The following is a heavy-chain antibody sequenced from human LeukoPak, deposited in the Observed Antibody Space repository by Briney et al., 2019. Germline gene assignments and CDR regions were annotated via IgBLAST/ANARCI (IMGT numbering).Heavy chain of an antibody. Sequence: KPSETLSLTCTVSGGSISSSSYYWGWIRQPPGKGLEWIGSIYYSGSTYYNPSLKSRVTISVDTSKNQFSLKLSSVTAADTAVYYCAGTSETKWELHDYWGQGTLVTVSS. D-gene: IGHD1-26*01. CDR1: GGSISSSSYY. V-gene: IGHV4-39*01. CDR3: AGTSETKWELHDY. CDR2: IYYSGST. J-gene: IGHJ4*02.